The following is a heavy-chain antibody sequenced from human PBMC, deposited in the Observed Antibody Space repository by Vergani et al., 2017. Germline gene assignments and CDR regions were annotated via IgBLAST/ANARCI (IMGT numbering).Heavy chain of an antibody. CDR3: ASQAVTVVVAATLADYYGMDV. Sequence: QMQLVQSGPEVKKPGTSVKVSCKASGFTFTSSAMQWVRQARGQRLEWIGWIVVGSGNTNYAQKFQERVTITRDMSTSTAYMELSSLRSEDTAVDYCASQAVTVVVAATLADYYGMDVWGQGTTVTVSS. CDR2: IVVGSGNT. V-gene: IGHV1-58*02. J-gene: IGHJ6*02. CDR1: GFTFTSSA. D-gene: IGHD2-15*01.